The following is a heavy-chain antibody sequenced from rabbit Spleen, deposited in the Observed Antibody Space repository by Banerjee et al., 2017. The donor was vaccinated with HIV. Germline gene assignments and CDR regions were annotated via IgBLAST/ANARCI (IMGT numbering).Heavy chain of an antibody. V-gene: IGHV1S7*01. D-gene: IGHD2-1*01. CDR2: IDPLFGST. CDR3: VRDRANIGGDYGPYYFDL. Sequence: QQLVESGGGLVKPEGSLKLSCTASGFSFSNKAVMCWVRQAPGKGLEWIGYIDPLFGSTYYASWVNGRFTISSHNAQNTLYLQLNSLTAADTATYFCVRDRANIGGDYGPYYFDLWGQGTLVTVS. J-gene: IGHJ4*01. CDR1: GFSFSNKA.